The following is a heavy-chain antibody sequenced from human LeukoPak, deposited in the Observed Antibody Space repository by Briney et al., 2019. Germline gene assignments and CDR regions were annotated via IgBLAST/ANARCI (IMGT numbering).Heavy chain of an antibody. J-gene: IGHJ4*02. CDR3: ATSYDMGWLIGY. CDR2: IKQDGSEK. CDR1: GFTFSNAW. Sequence: PGGSLKLSCAASGFTFSNAWMNWVRQVPGQGLEWVANIKQDGSEKFYVASVKGRFTISRDNGKSSLYLQMNSLRAEDTALYYCATSYDMGWLIGYWGQGTLVTVSS. D-gene: IGHD3/OR15-3a*01. V-gene: IGHV3-7*03.